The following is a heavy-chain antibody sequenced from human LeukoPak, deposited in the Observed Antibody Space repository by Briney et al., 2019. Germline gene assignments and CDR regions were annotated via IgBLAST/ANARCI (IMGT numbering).Heavy chain of an antibody. CDR3: ARDVRSGWYVIDY. CDR2: IIPIFGTA. D-gene: IGHD6-19*01. V-gene: IGHV1-69*05. J-gene: IGHJ4*02. Sequence: SVKVSCKASGGTFSSYAISWVRQAPGQGLEWMGGIIPIFGTANYAQKFQGRVTMTTDTSTSTAYMELRSLRSDDTAVYYCARDVRSGWYVIDYWGQGTLVTVSS. CDR1: GGTFSSYA.